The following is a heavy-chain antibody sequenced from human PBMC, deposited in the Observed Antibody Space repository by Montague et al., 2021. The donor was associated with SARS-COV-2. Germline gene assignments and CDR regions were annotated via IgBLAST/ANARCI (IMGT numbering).Heavy chain of an antibody. CDR3: ALNYFRVRSWYGMDV. Sequence: TLSLTCTVSGGSISSGGYYWSWIRQHPGKGLEWIGYIYYSGSTYYNPSHKSRVTISVDTSKNQFSLKLSSVTAADTAVYYCALNYFRVRSWYGMDVWGQGTTVTVSS. J-gene: IGHJ6*02. V-gene: IGHV4-31*03. CDR1: GGSISSGGYY. CDR2: IYYSGST. D-gene: IGHD3-10*01.